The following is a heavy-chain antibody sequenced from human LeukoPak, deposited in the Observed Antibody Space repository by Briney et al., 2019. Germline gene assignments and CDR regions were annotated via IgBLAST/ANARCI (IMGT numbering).Heavy chain of an antibody. D-gene: IGHD2-2*01. V-gene: IGHV3-21*01. J-gene: IGHJ4*02. CDR1: GFTFSSYS. Sequence: PGGSLRLSCAASGFTFSSYSMNWVRQAPGKGLEWVSSISSSSSYIYYADSVKGRFTISRDNAKNSLYLQMNSLRAEDTAVYYCARDWDIVVPAAVAFDYWGQGTLVTVSS. CDR3: ARDWDIVVPAAVAFDY. CDR2: ISSSSSYI.